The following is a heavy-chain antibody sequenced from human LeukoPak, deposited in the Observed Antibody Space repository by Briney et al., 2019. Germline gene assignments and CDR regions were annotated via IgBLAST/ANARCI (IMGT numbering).Heavy chain of an antibody. D-gene: IGHD2-2*01. CDR1: GYTFTSYG. CDR2: ISAYNGNT. Sequence: ASVKVSCKASGYTFTSYGISWVRQAPGQGLEWMGWISAYNGNTNYAQKLQGRVTITTDTSTSTAYMELRSLRSDDTAVYYCARGYCSSTSCYYFDYWGQGTLVTVSS. J-gene: IGHJ4*02. CDR3: ARGYCSSTSCYYFDY. V-gene: IGHV1-18*01.